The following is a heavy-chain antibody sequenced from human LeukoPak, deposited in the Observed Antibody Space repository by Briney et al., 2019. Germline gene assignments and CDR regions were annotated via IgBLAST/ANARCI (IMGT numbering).Heavy chain of an antibody. CDR3: ARVEIFGVVTLIYYYYYYMDV. CDR2: IYSCGST. CDR1: GFTVSSNY. V-gene: IGHV3-66*01. Sequence: SGGSLRLSCAASGFTVSSNYMSWVRQAPGKGLEWVSVIYSCGSTYYADSVKGRFTISRDNSKNTLYLQMNSLRAEDTAVYYCARVEIFGVVTLIYYYYYYMDVWGKGTTVTVSS. J-gene: IGHJ6*03. D-gene: IGHD3-3*01.